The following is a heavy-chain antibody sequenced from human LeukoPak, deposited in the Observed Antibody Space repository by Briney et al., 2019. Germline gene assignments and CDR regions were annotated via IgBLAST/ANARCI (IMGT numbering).Heavy chain of an antibody. J-gene: IGHJ4*02. CDR3: ARERKLSTMVRGVRFDY. D-gene: IGHD3-10*01. Sequence: ASVKVSCKASGGTFSSYAISWVRQAPGQGLEWMGGIIPIFGTANYAQKFQGRVTITADESTSTAYMELSSLRSEDTAVYYCARERKLSTMVRGVRFDYWGQGTLVTVSS. CDR1: GGTFSSYA. V-gene: IGHV1-69*13. CDR2: IIPIFGTA.